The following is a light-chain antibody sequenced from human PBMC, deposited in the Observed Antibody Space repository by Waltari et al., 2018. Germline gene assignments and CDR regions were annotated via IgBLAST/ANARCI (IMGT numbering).Light chain of an antibody. CDR1: QNLLYTNGYNY. CDR2: LGS. Sequence: DIVMTQSPLSVSVTPGEPASISCRSSQNLLYTNGYNYLHWYLQKPGQSPQLLIYLGSNRASGVPDRFSGSGSGTDFTLKISRVEAEDVGVYYCMQALQTPLTFGAGTRVDIK. V-gene: IGKV2-28*01. CDR3: MQALQTPLT. J-gene: IGKJ4*01.